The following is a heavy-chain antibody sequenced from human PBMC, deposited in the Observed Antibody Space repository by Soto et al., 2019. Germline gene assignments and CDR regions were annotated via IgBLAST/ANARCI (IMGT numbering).Heavy chain of an antibody. CDR3: AKDHRDYMSGWNSDY. V-gene: IGHV3-23*01. CDR2: ISGSGDNT. CDR1: GFLFGNYA. D-gene: IGHD6-19*01. J-gene: IGHJ4*02. Sequence: EVQLLESGGGLAQPGGSLRLSCAASGFLFGNYAMSWVRQAPGKGLEWVSTISGSGDNTYNADSVKGRFAISRDNSKNTLYLQMNNPRPEDTAIYYCAKDHRDYMSGWNSDYWGQGSLVTVSS.